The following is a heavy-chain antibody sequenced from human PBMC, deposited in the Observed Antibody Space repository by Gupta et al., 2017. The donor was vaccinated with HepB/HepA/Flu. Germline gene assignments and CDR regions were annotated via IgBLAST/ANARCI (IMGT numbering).Heavy chain of an antibody. CDR1: GHSFTSYD. Sequence: QLQLVQSGAEVKKPGASVKVFCKASGHSFTSYDINWVRQATGQGLEWMGWMNHKNNNTGYAQKFQGRVTMTRNTSISTAYMELSSLRYEDTAGYCCARGRRAEAGNDYWGQGSLVTDS. CDR2: MNHKNNNT. J-gene: IGHJ4*02. CDR3: ARGRRAEAGNDY. D-gene: IGHD6-13*01. V-gene: IGHV1-8*01.